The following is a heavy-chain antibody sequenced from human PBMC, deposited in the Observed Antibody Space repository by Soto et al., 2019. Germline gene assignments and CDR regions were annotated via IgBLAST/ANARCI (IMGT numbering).Heavy chain of an antibody. CDR3: ARDDFLIAAPSWGGAFDI. D-gene: IGHD6-13*01. V-gene: IGHV1-69*08. CDR2: IIPILGIA. J-gene: IGHJ3*02. CDR1: GGTFRSYT. Sequence: QVQLVESGADVKKPGYSVKVSCKASGGTFRSYTISWVRQAPGQGLEWMGRIIPILGIANYAQKFQGRVTITADKSTRTAYMELSSLRSEETAVYYCARDDFLIAAPSWGGAFDIWGQGKIVTVSS.